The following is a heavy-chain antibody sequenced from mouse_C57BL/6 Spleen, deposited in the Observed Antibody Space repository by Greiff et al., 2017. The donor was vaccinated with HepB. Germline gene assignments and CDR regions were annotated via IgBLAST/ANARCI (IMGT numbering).Heavy chain of an antibody. J-gene: IGHJ4*01. V-gene: IGHV1-22*01. Sequence: EVQLQQSGPELVKPGASVKMSCKASGYTFTDYNMHWVKQSHGKSLEWIGYINPNNGGTSYNQKFKGKATLTVNKSSSTAYMELRSLTSEDSAVYYCARVPLYGNYFGNYAMDYWGQGTSVTVSS. CDR2: INPNNGGT. CDR3: ARVPLYGNYFGNYAMDY. CDR1: GYTFTDYN. D-gene: IGHD2-1*01.